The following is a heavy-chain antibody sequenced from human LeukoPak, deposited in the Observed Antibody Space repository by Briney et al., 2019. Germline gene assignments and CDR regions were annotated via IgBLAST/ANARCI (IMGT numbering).Heavy chain of an antibody. CDR2: IYYTGST. Sequence: PSETLSLTCTVSGGPISNYYRNWIRQPPGKGLEWIGYIYYTGSTNYNPSLKSRVTMSVDTSKNQFSLNLRSVTPEDTAVYYCARNLIPEQLVLNFWGQGTLVTVSS. J-gene: IGHJ4*02. CDR3: ARNLIPEQLVLNF. D-gene: IGHD6-13*01. CDR1: GGPISNYY. V-gene: IGHV4-59*01.